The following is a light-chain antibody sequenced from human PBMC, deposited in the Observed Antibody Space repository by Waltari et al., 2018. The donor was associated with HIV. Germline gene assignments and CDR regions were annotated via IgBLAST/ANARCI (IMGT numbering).Light chain of an antibody. CDR3: SSYTSSSLVV. V-gene: IGLV2-14*01. CDR1: SSDVGGYNY. CDR2: EVS. J-gene: IGLJ2*01. Sequence: QSALTQPAPVSGSPGQSITISCTGTSSDVGGYNYVSWYQQHPGQAPKLMIYEVSNRPSGVSNRFSGSKSGNTAYLTISGLQAEDEADYYCSSYTSSSLVVFGGGTKLTVL.